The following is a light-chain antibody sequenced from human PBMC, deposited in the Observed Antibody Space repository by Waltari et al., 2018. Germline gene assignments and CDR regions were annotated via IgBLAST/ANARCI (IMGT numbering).Light chain of an antibody. Sequence: SVLTQPPSVSAAPGQRVTISCSGGSSNIGNNYVTWDRQFPGTAPKLLIYENTERPSGIPGRFSGSKSGTSATLDITGLQAGDEADYYCGTWDSSLSGAVFGGGTHLTVL. CDR1: SSNIGNNY. J-gene: IGLJ7*01. CDR3: GTWDSSLSGAV. V-gene: IGLV1-51*02. CDR2: ENT.